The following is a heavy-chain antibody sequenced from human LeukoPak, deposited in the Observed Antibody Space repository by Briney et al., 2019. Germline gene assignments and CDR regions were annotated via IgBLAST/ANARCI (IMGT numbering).Heavy chain of an antibody. J-gene: IGHJ4*02. Sequence: GGSLRLSCAASGFTFTTYWMSWVRQAPGKGLEWVGRIKSKTDGGTTDYAAPVKGRFTISRDDSKNTLYLQMNSLKTEDTAVYYCTRLPDDSSSWPLFDXWGQGTLVTVSS. CDR2: IKSKTDGGTT. CDR3: TRLPDDSSSWPLFDX. CDR1: GFTFTTYW. V-gene: IGHV3-15*01. D-gene: IGHD6-13*01.